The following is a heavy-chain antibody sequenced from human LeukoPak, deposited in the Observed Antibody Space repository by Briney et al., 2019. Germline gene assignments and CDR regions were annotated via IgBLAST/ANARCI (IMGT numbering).Heavy chain of an antibody. CDR3: ARGFPGAVVVPAASHFDY. V-gene: IGHV3-23*01. D-gene: IGHD2-2*01. CDR2: IDDGGTNT. Sequence: PGGSLRLSCTGSEFTFRSFAMSWVRQAPGKGLEWVSTIDDGGTNTHYADSVKGRFTISRDNSKNTLYLQMNSLRAEDTAVYYCARGFPGAVVVPAASHFDYWGQGTLVTVSS. J-gene: IGHJ4*02. CDR1: EFTFRSFA.